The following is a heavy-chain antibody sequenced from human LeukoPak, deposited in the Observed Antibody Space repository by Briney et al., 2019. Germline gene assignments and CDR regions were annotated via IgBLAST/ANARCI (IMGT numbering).Heavy chain of an antibody. CDR1: GYTFTGYY. D-gene: IGHD4-11*01. CDR3: AGPTVPVVGYYYGMDV. CDR2: INPNSGGT. Sequence: ASVKVSCKASGYTFTGYYMHWVRQAPGQWLESMGRINPNSGGTNYAQKFQGRVTMTGDTSISTAYMELSRLRSDDTAVYYCAGPTVPVVGYYYGMDVWGQGTTVTVSS. J-gene: IGHJ6*02. V-gene: IGHV1-2*06.